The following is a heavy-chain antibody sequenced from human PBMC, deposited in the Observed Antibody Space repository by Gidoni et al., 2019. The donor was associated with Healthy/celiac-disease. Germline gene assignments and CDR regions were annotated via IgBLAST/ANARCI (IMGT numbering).Heavy chain of an antibody. Sequence: EVQLLESGGGVVQAGGSPRLSCAASGFPFSSDAMSWVRPAPGKGLEWVSAISGSGGRTCYANSVKGRFTISRDNSKNTLYLQMNSLRAEDTAVYYCAKDGAIFGVVPTYFDYWGQGTLVTVSS. J-gene: IGHJ4*02. D-gene: IGHD3-3*01. CDR2: ISGSGGRT. V-gene: IGHV3-23*01. CDR1: GFPFSSDA. CDR3: AKDGAIFGVVPTYFDY.